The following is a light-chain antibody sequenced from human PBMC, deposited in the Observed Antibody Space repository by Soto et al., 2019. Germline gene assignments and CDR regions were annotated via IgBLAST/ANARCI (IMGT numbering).Light chain of an antibody. Sequence: SYELTQPPSVSVSPGQTASITCSGDKLGDKYACWYQQKPGQSPVLVIYQDSKRPSGIPERFSGSNSGNTATLTISGTQGMDEADYYCQAWDRSTVVFGGGTKVTVL. CDR1: KLGDKY. V-gene: IGLV3-1*01. CDR3: QAWDRSTVV. CDR2: QDS. J-gene: IGLJ2*01.